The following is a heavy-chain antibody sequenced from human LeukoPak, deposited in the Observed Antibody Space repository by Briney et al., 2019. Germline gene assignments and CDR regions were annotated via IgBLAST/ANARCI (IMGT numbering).Heavy chain of an antibody. CDR2: KSYDGNNK. CDR3: ARDQGAWGYGYNFDY. D-gene: IGHD3-16*01. V-gene: IGHV3-30-3*01. Sequence: GGSLRLSCAASGFTFTSYALHWVRRAPGKGLEWVALKSYDGNNKYYADSVKGRFTISRDNSKSTLYLQMISLRAEDTALYYCARDQGAWGYGYNFDYWGQGALVTVSS. J-gene: IGHJ4*02. CDR1: GFTFTSYA.